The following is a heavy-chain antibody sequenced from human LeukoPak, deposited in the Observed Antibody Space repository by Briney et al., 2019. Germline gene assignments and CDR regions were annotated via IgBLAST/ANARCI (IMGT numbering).Heavy chain of an antibody. V-gene: IGHV4-59*01. CDR3: ARVGSGYYYYMDV. Sequence: SETLSLTCTVSGGSISNYYWNWIRQPPGKGLEWIGYIYYSGSTNYNPSLKSRVAMSVDTSKNQFSLKLSSVTAADTAVYYCARVGSGYYYYMDVWGKGTTVTVSS. J-gene: IGHJ6*03. CDR1: GGSISNYY. CDR2: IYYSGST.